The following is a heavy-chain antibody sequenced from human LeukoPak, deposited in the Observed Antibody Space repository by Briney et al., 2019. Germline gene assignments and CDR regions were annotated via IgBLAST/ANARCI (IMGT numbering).Heavy chain of an antibody. CDR1: GFTFSTYA. J-gene: IGHJ6*03. CDR3: AKSWSGYYHYYMDV. D-gene: IGHD3-3*01. V-gene: IGHV3-30*02. CDR2: IRNDGTTK. Sequence: PGGSLRLSCATSGFTFSTYAMHWVRQAPGKGLESVPSIRNDGTTKNYVDSVKGRFTISRDNSKNTLFLQMDSLRPEDTAIYYCAKSWSGYYHYYMDVWGKGTTVTVSS.